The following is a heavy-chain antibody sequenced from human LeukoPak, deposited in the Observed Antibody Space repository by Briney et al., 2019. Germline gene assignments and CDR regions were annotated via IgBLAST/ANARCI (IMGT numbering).Heavy chain of an antibody. V-gene: IGHV3-53*05. J-gene: IGHJ4*02. D-gene: IGHD6-19*01. CDR2: LYPGGKT. Sequence: GGSLRLSCAASGFTVSYDYVSWVRLAPGKGVEFVSALYPGGKTHYGDSGKGRFTISSDTSKNTVDVQMTSLRTEDTAIYYCTRNRVADTTEFAYWGQGARVTVSS. CDR3: TRNRVADTTEFAY. CDR1: GFTVSYDY.